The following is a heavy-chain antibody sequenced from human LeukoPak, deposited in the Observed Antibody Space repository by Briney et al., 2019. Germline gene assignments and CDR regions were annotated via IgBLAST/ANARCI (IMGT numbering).Heavy chain of an antibody. D-gene: IGHD5-18*01. V-gene: IGHV1-8*02. CDR2: MNPNSGNT. CDR3: ARGSQGYSYGFWGFDP. J-gene: IGHJ5*02. Sequence: ASVKVSCKASGYTFTSYGINWVRQATGQGLEWMGWMNPNSGNTGYAQKFQGRVTMTRNTSISTAYMELSSLRSEDTAVYYCARGSQGYSYGFWGFDPWGQGTLVTVSS. CDR1: GYTFTSYG.